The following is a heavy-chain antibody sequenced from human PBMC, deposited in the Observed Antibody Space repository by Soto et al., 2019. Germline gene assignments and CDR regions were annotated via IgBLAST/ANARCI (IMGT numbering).Heavy chain of an antibody. CDR2: ISSSSSTI. D-gene: IGHD6-19*01. CDR3: ARRAWGVAGGFDY. Sequence: EVQLVASGGGLVQPGGSLRLSCAASGFTFSSYSMNWVRQAPGKWLEWGSYISSSSSTIYYADSVKGRFTISRDNAKNSLYLQMNSLRDEDTAVYYCARRAWGVAGGFDYWGQGTLVTVSS. V-gene: IGHV3-48*02. J-gene: IGHJ4*02. CDR1: GFTFSSYS.